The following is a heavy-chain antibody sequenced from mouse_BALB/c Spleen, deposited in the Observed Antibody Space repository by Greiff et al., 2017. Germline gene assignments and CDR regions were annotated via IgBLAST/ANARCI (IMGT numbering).Heavy chain of an antibody. V-gene: IGHV1-31*01. J-gene: IGHJ4*01. Sequence: VQLQQSGPELMKPGASVKISCKASGYSFTSYYMHWVKQSHGKSLEWIGYIDPFNGGTSYNQKFKGKATLTADKSSSTAYMQLSSLTSVDSAVYFCARLGRGMDYWGQGTSVTVSS. CDR3: ARLGRGMDY. CDR2: IDPFNGGT. D-gene: IGHD4-1*01. CDR1: GYSFTSYY.